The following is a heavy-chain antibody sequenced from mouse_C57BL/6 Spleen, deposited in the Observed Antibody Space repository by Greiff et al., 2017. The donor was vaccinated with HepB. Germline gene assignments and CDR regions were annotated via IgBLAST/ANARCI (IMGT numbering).Heavy chain of an antibody. CDR2: IDPEDGET. CDR1: GFNIKDYY. CDR3: ASRAYYGSSYAYYFDY. Sequence: EVQLQQSGAELVKPGASVKLSCTASGFNIKDYYMHWVKQRTEQGLEWIGRIDPEDGETKYAPKFQGKATITADTSSNKAYLQLSSLTSEDTAVYYCASRAYYGSSYAYYFDYWGQGTTLTVSS. J-gene: IGHJ2*01. V-gene: IGHV14-2*01. D-gene: IGHD1-1*01.